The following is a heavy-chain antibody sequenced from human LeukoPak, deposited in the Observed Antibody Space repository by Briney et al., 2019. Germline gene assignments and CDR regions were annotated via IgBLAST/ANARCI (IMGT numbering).Heavy chain of an antibody. CDR1: GFTFSSYG. J-gene: IGHJ4*02. D-gene: IGHD3-16*01. V-gene: IGHV3-30*18. CDR3: AKVPVSFYGGSYYVDY. Sequence: PGRSLRLSCAASGFTFSSYGMHWVRQAPGKGLEWVAFISHDVNNKYYADSVKGRFTISRDNSKSALYLQMDSLRAEDTAVYYCAKVPVSFYGGSYYVDYWGQGTLVTVSS. CDR2: ISHDVNNK.